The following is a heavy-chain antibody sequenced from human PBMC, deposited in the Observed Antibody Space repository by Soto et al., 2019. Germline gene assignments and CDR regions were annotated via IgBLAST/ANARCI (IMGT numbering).Heavy chain of an antibody. CDR3: ARGRYGEY. CDR2: ISAHNGNT. J-gene: IGHJ4*02. V-gene: IGHV1-18*01. CDR1: GYGFTTYG. D-gene: IGHD3-10*01. Sequence: QVHLVQSGAEVKKPGASVKVSCKGSGYGFTTYGITWVRQAPGQGLEWMAWISAHNGNTNYAQKLQGRVTVTRDTSTSTAYMELRSLKSDDTAVSYCARGRYGEYWGQGALVTVSS.